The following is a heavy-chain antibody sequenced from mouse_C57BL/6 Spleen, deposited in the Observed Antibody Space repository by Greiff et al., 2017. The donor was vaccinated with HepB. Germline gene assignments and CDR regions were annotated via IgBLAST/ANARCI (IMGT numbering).Heavy chain of an antibody. V-gene: IGHV1-53*01. CDR2: INPSNGGT. J-gene: IGHJ3*01. D-gene: IGHD2-5*01. CDR1: GYTFTSYW. CDR3: AREGAYYSNWFAY. Sequence: QVQLQQPGTELVKPGASVKLSCKASGYTFTSYWMHWVKQRPGQGLEWIGNINPSNGGTNYNEKFKSKATLTVDKSSSTAYMQLNSLTSEDSAVYYCAREGAYYSNWFAYWGQGTLVTVSA.